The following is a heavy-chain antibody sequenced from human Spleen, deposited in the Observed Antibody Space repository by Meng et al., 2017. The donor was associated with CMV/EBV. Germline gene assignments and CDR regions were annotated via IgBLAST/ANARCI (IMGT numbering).Heavy chain of an antibody. D-gene: IGHD1-26*01. CDR3: ARDSSAVHNWLDS. V-gene: IGHV3-11*04. CDR1: GFTFSAYY. J-gene: IGHJ5*01. CDR2: ISSSGSIT. Sequence: CAASGFTFSAYYMTWIRQAPGKGLEWVSYISSSGSITKYLDSVKGRFTISRDNAKSSLFLQMNSLRVEDTAVYYCARDSSAVHNWLDSWGQGTLVTVSS.